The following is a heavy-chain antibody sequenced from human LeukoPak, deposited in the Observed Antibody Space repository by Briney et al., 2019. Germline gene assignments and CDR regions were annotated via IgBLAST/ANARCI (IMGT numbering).Heavy chain of an antibody. CDR2: INPSGGST. J-gene: IGHJ6*03. Sequence: ASVKVSCKASGYTFTSYYMHWVRQAPGQGLEWMGIINPSGGSTSYAQKFQGRVTMTRDTSTSTVYMELSSLRSEDTAVYYCARSEYCSSTSCYTGDYYYYYMDVWGKGTTVTVSS. D-gene: IGHD2-2*02. CDR3: ARSEYCSSTSCYTGDYYYYYMDV. CDR1: GYTFTSYY. V-gene: IGHV1-46*01.